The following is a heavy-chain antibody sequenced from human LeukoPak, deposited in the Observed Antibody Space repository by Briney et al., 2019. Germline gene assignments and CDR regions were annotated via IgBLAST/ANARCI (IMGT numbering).Heavy chain of an antibody. J-gene: IGHJ5*02. Sequence: GASVKVSCKASGYTFTGYYMHWVRQAPGQGLEWMGWINPNSGGTNYAQKFQGRVTMTRDTSISTAYMELSRLRSDDTAVYYCAREAYDFWSGYGPNNWFDPWGQRTLVTVSS. V-gene: IGHV1-2*02. D-gene: IGHD3-3*01. CDR2: INPNSGGT. CDR1: GYTFTGYY. CDR3: AREAYDFWSGYGPNNWFDP.